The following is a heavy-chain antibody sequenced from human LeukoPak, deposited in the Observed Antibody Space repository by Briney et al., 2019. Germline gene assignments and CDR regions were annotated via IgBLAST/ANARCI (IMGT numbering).Heavy chain of an antibody. Sequence: SETLSLTCTVSGGSISSYYWSWIRQPPGKGLKWIGNIYDSGSTKYNPSLKSRVTISVDTSKNEFSLKLSSATAADTAVYYCARVFSQQLWAFDIWGQGTMVTVSS. CDR1: GGSISSYY. CDR3: ARVFSQQLWAFDI. V-gene: IGHV4-59*01. CDR2: IYDSGST. J-gene: IGHJ3*02. D-gene: IGHD6-13*01.